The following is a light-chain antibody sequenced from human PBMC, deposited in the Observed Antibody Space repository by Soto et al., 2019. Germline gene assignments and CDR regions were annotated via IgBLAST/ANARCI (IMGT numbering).Light chain of an antibody. V-gene: IGLV2-14*01. CDR2: DVS. J-gene: IGLJ2*01. CDR3: SSYTSSSTVL. Sequence: QAALTQPASESGSPGQSITNSCSGTSSDVGGYNYVSWYQQHPGKAPKLMIYDVSNRPSGVSNRFSGFKSGNTASLTISGLEAEDEDDYYCSSYTSSSTVLFGGGTKLTVL. CDR1: SSDVGGYNY.